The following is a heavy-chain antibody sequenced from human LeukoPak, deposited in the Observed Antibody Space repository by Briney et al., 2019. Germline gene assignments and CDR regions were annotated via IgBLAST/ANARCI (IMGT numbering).Heavy chain of an antibody. J-gene: IGHJ6*02. V-gene: IGHV3-74*01. CDR2: INSDGSIT. CDR3: ARDAVDTANAV. D-gene: IGHD5-18*01. CDR1: GFTFTAYW. Sequence: GGSLRLSCAASGFTFTAYWMHWVRQAPGKGLVWVSHINSDGSITSYADSVKGRFTISRDNAKNTLYLQMNSLRAEDTAVYYCARDAVDTANAVWGQGTTVTVSS.